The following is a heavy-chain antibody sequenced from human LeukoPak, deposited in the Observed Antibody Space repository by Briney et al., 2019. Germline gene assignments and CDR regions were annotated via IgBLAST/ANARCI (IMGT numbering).Heavy chain of an antibody. CDR3: ARWLGNGFDM. CDR1: GYSVSSNSY. Sequence: SETLSLTCIVSGYSVSSNSYWAWIRQSPGKGLEWIGSIHHGGNTYYNPSLMSRASMSIDTTKNQCSLNMGSVTAADTAIFYCARWLGNGFDMWGQGTMGTVSS. V-gene: IGHV4-38-2*02. CDR2: IHHGGNT. D-gene: IGHD6-19*01. J-gene: IGHJ3*02.